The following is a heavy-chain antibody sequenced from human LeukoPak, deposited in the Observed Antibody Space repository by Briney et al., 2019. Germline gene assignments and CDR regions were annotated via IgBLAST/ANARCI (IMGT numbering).Heavy chain of an antibody. CDR1: GGSISSYY. V-gene: IGHV4-34*01. Sequence: SETLSLTCTVSGGSISSYYWSWIRQPPGKGLEWIGEINHSGSTNYNPSLKSRVTISVDTSKNQFSLKLSSVTAADTAVYYCARYSRWVVDQPFDYWGQGTLVTVSS. CDR2: INHSGST. J-gene: IGHJ4*02. CDR3: ARYSRWVVDQPFDY. D-gene: IGHD2-15*01.